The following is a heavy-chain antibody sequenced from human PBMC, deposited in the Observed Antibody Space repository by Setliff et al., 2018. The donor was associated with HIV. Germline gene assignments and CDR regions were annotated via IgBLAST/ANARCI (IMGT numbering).Heavy chain of an antibody. V-gene: IGHV4-39*01. CDR2: LFYNGNT. D-gene: IGHD6-19*01. CDR3: ARQFRYPNRAVAGVDY. CDR1: GGSISNNSYY. Sequence: SETLSLTCTVSGGSISNNSYYWGWVRQPPGKGLELIGNLFYNGNTYYNPSLKSRVTISVDTSKNQLSLKLSSVTAADTAIYFCARQFRYPNRAVAGVDYWGQGTLVTVSS. J-gene: IGHJ4*02.